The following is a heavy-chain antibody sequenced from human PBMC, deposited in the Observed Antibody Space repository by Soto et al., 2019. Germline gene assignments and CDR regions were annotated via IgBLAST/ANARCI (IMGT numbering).Heavy chain of an antibody. CDR3: SKNNVAPAFVGFEY. D-gene: IGHD2-2*01. J-gene: IGHJ4*02. V-gene: IGHV3-53*01. Sequence: PGGSLRLSCEASGFNFDHRYMSWVRQAPGKGLEWVAILYSGGKSYYAESVRGRFTISRDISKNTLDLQMNRLTADDTAVYYCSKNNVAPAFVGFEYWGQGT. CDR1: GFNFDHRY. CDR2: LYSGGKS.